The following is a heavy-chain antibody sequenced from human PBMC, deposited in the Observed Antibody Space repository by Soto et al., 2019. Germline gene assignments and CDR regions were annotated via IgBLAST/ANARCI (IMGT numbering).Heavy chain of an antibody. CDR1: GYSVSSNTAA. CDR2: TYYRSNWRH. CDR3: ARGVAGSGFDL. V-gene: IGHV6-1*01. D-gene: IGHD6-19*01. J-gene: IGHJ4*02. Sequence: SHTLPLTCAISGYSVSSNTAALNWIRSSPSRGLEWLGRTYYRSNWRHDYAVSVRSRITVNPDTSKNHFSLQLNSVTPDDTAVYYCARGVAGSGFDLWGQGTLVTVSS.